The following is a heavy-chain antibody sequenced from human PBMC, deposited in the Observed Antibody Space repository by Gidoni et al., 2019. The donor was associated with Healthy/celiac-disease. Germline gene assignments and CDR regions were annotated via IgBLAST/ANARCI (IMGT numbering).Heavy chain of an antibody. V-gene: IGHV4-31*03. D-gene: IGHD6-6*01. CDR2: IYYSGST. CDR1: GGSISSGGYY. CDR3: ARVYQEYSSPRAAFDI. J-gene: IGHJ3*02. Sequence: QVQLQESGPGLVKPSQTLSLTCTVSGGSISSGGYYWSWIRQHPGKGLEWIGYIYYSGSTYYNPSLKSRVTISVDTSKNQFSLKLSSVTAADTAVYYCARVYQEYSSPRAAFDIWGQGTMVTVSS.